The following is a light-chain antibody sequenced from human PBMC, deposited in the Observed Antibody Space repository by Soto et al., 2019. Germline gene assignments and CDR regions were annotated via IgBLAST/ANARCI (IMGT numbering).Light chain of an antibody. CDR2: SND. J-gene: IGLJ3*02. CDR1: SSNIGTNA. Sequence: QSVLTQPPSASGTPGQRVTISCSGSSSNIGTNAVNWCQQLPGTAPRLLIYSNDQRPPGVPDRFSGSKSGTSASLGISGLQSEDEADYSCAVWDDSLNGWVFGGGTKVTVL. V-gene: IGLV1-44*01. CDR3: AVWDDSLNGWV.